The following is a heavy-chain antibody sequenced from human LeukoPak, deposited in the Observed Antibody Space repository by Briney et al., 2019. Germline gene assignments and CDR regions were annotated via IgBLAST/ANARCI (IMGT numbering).Heavy chain of an antibody. J-gene: IGHJ4*02. CDR2: TSVYDGSR. Sequence: ASVKVSCKASGYTFSSYGVSWVRQAPGQGLEWMGWTSVYDGSRNYAQKLQGRVTMTTDTSTSTAYMELRSLRSDDTAVYYCARGDIAAAGTYFDYWGQGTLVTVSS. CDR3: ARGDIAAAGTYFDY. CDR1: GYTFSSYG. V-gene: IGHV1-18*01. D-gene: IGHD6-13*01.